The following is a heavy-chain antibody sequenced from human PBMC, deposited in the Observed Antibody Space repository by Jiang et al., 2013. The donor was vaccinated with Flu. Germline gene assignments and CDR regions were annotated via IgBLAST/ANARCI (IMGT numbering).Heavy chain of an antibody. CDR1: GFTFSSSV. CDR2: IVGGGDDR. D-gene: IGHD3-16*01. V-gene: IGHV3-23*04. Sequence: VQLVESGGGLVEPGGSLRLSCTASGFTFSSSVMYWVRQAPGKGLEWVSAIVGGGDDRNYADSVKGRFTISRDNSKNTVYLQMNSLRAEDTAVYYCAKLAVREAYGGFDYWGQG. J-gene: IGHJ4*02. CDR3: AKLAVREAYGGFDY.